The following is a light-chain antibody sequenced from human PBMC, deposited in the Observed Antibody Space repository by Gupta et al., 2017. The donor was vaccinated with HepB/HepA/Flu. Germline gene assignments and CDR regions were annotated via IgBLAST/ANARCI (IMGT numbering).Light chain of an antibody. Sequence: DIQMTQSPSSLSASVGDTVTITCRASQSINTFLHWYQQRPGRAPKLLISTTSTLQSGVPSRFSGSGSGTDFTLTISRLQPEDFATYYCQQFDNNPLTFGQGTRLEIK. CDR3: QQFDNNPLT. V-gene: IGKV1-39*01. J-gene: IGKJ5*01. CDR1: QSINTF. CDR2: TTS.